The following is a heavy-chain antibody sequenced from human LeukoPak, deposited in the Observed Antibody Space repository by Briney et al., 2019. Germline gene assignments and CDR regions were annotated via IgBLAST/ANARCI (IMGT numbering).Heavy chain of an antibody. V-gene: IGHV3-23*01. CDR2: IGASGADT. CDR3: ARRPRDTSGYYLGAFHD. J-gene: IGHJ3*01. Sequence: GRSLRLSCTASGFTFRNHGMNWVRQAPGKGLEWVSVIGASGADTYYSDSVKGRFTVSRDNSQNTLFLHMSSLRAEDTAVYFCARRPRDTSGYYLGAFHDWGQGTTVTVSS. D-gene: IGHD3-22*01. CDR1: GFTFRNHG.